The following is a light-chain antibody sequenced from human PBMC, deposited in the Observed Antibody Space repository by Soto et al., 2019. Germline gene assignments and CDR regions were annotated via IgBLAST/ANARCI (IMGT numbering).Light chain of an antibody. V-gene: IGLV1-40*01. J-gene: IGLJ2*01. CDR2: GNS. Sequence: QSVLTQPPSVSGAPGQRVTISCTGSSSNIGAGYDVHWYQQLPGTAPKLLIYGNSKRPSGVPDRFSGYKSGTSASLAITGLQAEDEADYYCQSYDSSLSVVFGGGTQLTVL. CDR1: SSNIGAGYD. CDR3: QSYDSSLSVV.